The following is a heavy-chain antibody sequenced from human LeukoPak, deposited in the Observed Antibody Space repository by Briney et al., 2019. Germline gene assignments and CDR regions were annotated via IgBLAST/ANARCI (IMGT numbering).Heavy chain of an antibody. CDR1: GYTFTSYD. CDR3: ARGSGRDGYNTDAFDI. J-gene: IGHJ3*02. Sequence: ASVKVSCKASGYTFTSYDINWVRQATGQGLEWMGWMNPNSGNTGYAQKFQGRVTMTTDTSTSTAYMELRSLRSDDTAVYYCARGSGRDGYNTDAFDIWGQGTMVTVSS. D-gene: IGHD5-24*01. CDR2: MNPNSGNT. V-gene: IGHV1-8*01.